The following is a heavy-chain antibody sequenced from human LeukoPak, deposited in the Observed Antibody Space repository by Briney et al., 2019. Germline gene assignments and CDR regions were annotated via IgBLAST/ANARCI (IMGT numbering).Heavy chain of an antibody. CDR1: GFIFSNYW. J-gene: IGHJ4*02. Sequence: GGSLRLSCAASGFIFSNYWMAWVRQAPGKGLEWVANIKEDGSEKYYVDSVKGRFTISRDNAKNSLYLQMNSLRAADTAVYYCARGGSTRIYYFDYWGQGTLVTVSS. CDR3: ARGGSTRIYYFDY. CDR2: IKEDGSEK. V-gene: IGHV3-7*01.